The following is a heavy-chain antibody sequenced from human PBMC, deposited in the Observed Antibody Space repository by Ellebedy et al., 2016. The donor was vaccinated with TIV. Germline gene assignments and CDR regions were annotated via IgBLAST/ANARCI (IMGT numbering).Heavy chain of an antibody. CDR3: AREGSTRYYDILTGYYFSGNYFDY. CDR2: ISAYNGNT. CDR1: GYTFTSYG. J-gene: IGHJ4*02. D-gene: IGHD3-9*01. V-gene: IGHV1-18*01. Sequence: AASVKVSCKASGYTFTSYGISWMRQAPGQGLEWMGWISAYNGNTNYAQKLQGRVTMTTDTSTSTAYMELRSLRSDDTAVYYCAREGSTRYYDILTGYYFSGNYFDYWGQGTLVTVSS.